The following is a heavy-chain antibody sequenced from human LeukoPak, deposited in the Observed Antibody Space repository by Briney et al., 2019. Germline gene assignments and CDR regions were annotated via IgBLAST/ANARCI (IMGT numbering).Heavy chain of an antibody. V-gene: IGHV4-34*01. J-gene: IGHJ4*02. Sequence: SETLSLTCAVYGGSFSCYYWSWIRQPPGKGLEGTGEINHSGSTNYSPSLTIRVTISVDTSKNQFSLKLSSVTAADTAVYYCARGGKWLRFPSGYWGQGTLVTVSS. CDR3: ARGGKWLRFPSGY. D-gene: IGHD5-12*01. CDR1: GGSFSCYY. CDR2: INHSGST.